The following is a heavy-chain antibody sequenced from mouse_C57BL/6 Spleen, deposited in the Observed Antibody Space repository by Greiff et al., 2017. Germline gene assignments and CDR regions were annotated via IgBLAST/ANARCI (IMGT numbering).Heavy chain of an antibody. CDR3: AIYSYYGNYEWYFDV. CDR1: GYTFTSYW. V-gene: IGHV1-74*01. D-gene: IGHD2-1*01. CDR2: IHPSDSDT. J-gene: IGHJ1*03. Sequence: QVQLKQPGAELVKPGASVKVSCKASGYTFTSYWMHWVKQRPGQGLEWIGRIHPSDSDTNYNQKFKGKATLTVDKSSSTAYMQLSSLTSEDSAVYYCAIYSYYGNYEWYFDVWGTGTTVTVSS.